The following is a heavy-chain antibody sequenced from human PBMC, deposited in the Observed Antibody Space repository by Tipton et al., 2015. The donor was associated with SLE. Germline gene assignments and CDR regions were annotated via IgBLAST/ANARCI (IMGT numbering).Heavy chain of an antibody. V-gene: IGHV1-69*01. CDR2: VIPFFGTP. D-gene: IGHD6-19*01. Sequence: QVQLVQSGAEVKKPGSSVKVSCKASGYSFSNFALSWVRQAPGQGLEWMGGVIPFFGTPHYAQKFQGRITITADDSTTTVHMILSSLTSEDTAPYYCARDMKEGTQWPGYWFFDLWGRGTLVTVSS. CDR3: ARDMKEGTQWPGYWFFDL. J-gene: IGHJ2*01. CDR1: GYSFSNFA.